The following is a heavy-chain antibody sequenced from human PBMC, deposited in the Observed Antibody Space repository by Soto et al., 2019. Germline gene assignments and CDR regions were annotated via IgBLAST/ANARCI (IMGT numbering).Heavy chain of an antibody. J-gene: IGHJ4*02. CDR3: AKGRGGSGSLTPRVDF. CDR2: ISGGGDTT. CDR1: GFTFNNYA. D-gene: IGHD3-10*01. V-gene: IGHV3-23*01. Sequence: EVQLLESGGGLVQPGGSLRLSCVASGFTFNNYAMTWVRQAPGKGLEWVSAISGGGDTTSYADSMKGRFTVSRDGSKNTLYLQMSSLRAEDTALYYCAKGRGGSGSLTPRVDFWGQGTLVTVSS.